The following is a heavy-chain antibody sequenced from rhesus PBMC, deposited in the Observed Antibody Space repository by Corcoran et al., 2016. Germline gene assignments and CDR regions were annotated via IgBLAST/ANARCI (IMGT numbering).Heavy chain of an antibody. V-gene: IGHV4S10*01. J-gene: IGHJ4*01. D-gene: IGHD3-34*01. Sequence: QVQLQESGPGVVKPSETLSLTCAVSGGSISDSYRWSWIRQPPGKGLEWIGYIYGSSTSPNSNPSLTSRITISKDTSKTQFSLKLSSVTAADTAVYYCARDLGWGDYYDDYWGQGVLVTVSS. CDR2: IYGSSTSP. CDR1: GGSISDSYR. CDR3: ARDLGWGDYYDDY.